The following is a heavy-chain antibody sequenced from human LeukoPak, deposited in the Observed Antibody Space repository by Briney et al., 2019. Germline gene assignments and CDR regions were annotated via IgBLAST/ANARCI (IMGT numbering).Heavy chain of an antibody. Sequence: GGSLRLFCAASGFTFSIHEMNWVRQAPGKGLEWVSYISSSGITIYYADSVKGRFTISRDNAMTSLFLQMNSVRAEDTAVYYCARVLVGYFDYWGQGTLVTVSS. V-gene: IGHV3-48*03. J-gene: IGHJ4*02. CDR3: ARVLVGYFDY. CDR2: ISSSGITI. CDR1: GFTFSIHE. D-gene: IGHD1-26*01.